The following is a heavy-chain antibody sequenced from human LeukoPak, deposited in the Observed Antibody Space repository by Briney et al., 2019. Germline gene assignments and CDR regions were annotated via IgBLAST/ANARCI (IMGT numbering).Heavy chain of an antibody. V-gene: IGHV4-59*01. Sequence: SETLSHTCTVSGGSISSYYSSWIRQPPGKGLEWIGYIYYSGSTNYNPSLKSRVTISVDTSKNQFSLKLSSVTAADTAVYYCARDHRWLRLVGWFDPWGQGTLVTVSS. CDR3: ARDHRWLRLVGWFDP. CDR1: GGSISSYY. CDR2: IYYSGST. D-gene: IGHD5-12*01. J-gene: IGHJ5*02.